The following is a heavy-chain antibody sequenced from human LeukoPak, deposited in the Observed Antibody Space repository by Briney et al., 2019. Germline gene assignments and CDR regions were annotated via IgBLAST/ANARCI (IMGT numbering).Heavy chain of an antibody. Sequence: GGSLRLSCIASGLTFRNYAMSWVRQASAKGLEWVAGMDQGGGFIQYADSVKGRFTISRDNSKNTLHLQMSSLRAEDTAVYYCAKDYRGSGEVGETGPLDYWGQGTLVAVSS. D-gene: IGHD1-14*01. J-gene: IGHJ4*02. CDR3: AKDYRGSGEVGETGPLDY. CDR2: MDQGGGFI. V-gene: IGHV3-23*01. CDR1: GLTFRNYA.